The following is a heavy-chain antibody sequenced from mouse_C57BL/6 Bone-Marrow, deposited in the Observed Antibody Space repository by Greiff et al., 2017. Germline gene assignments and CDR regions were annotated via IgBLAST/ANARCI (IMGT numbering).Heavy chain of an antibody. V-gene: IGHV7-1*01. CDR2: SRNKANDYTT. J-gene: IGHJ1*03. D-gene: IGHD1-1*01. CDR3: ARDAGYYGSSYGYFDV. Sequence: EVMLVESGGGLVQSGRSLRLSCATSGFTFSDFYMEWVRQAPGKGLEWIAASRNKANDYTTEYSASVKGRFIVSRDTSQSILYLKMNALRAEDTAIYYCARDAGYYGSSYGYFDVWGTGTTGTVSS. CDR1: GFTFSDFY.